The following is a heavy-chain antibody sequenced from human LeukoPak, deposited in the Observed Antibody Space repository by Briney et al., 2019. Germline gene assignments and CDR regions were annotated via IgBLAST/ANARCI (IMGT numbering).Heavy chain of an antibody. Sequence: PSETLSLTCTVSGGSISSSSYYWSWIRQPPGKGLEWIGYIYYSGSTNYNPSLKSRVTISVDTSKNQFSLKLSSVTAADTAVYYCARLRAYEGSNYYYGMDVWGQGTTVTVSS. CDR1: GGSISSSSYY. J-gene: IGHJ6*02. D-gene: IGHD3-22*01. V-gene: IGHV4-61*05. CDR2: IYYSGST. CDR3: ARLRAYEGSNYYYGMDV.